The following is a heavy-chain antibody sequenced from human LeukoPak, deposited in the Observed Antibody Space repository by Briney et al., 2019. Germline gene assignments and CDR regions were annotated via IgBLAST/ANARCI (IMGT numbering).Heavy chain of an antibody. CDR2: IYYSGST. CDR1: GGSVSSGSYY. J-gene: IGHJ6*02. D-gene: IGHD3-16*01. CDR3: ARVDEGGYYYYGMDV. V-gene: IGHV4-39*01. Sequence: PSETLSLTCTVSGGSVSSGSYYWSWIRQPPGKGLEWIGSIYYSGSTYYNPSLKSRVTISVDTSKNQFSLKLSSVTAADTAVYYCARVDEGGYYYYGMDVWGQGTTVTVSS.